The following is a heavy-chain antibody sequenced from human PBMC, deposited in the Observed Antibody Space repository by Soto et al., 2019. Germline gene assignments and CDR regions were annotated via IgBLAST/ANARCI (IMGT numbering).Heavy chain of an antibody. V-gene: IGHV3-66*01. J-gene: IGHJ4*02. Sequence: EVQLVESGGGLVRPEGSLRLSCAASGFTVSSNYMSWVRQAPGKGLEWVSVIYSGGNTYYAESVKDRFTISRDSSKNTVYLQMNSVRVEDTAVYYCARGLVGAKSPFDYWGQGTLVTVSS. CDR3: ARGLVGAKSPFDY. CDR1: GFTVSSNY. D-gene: IGHD3-10*01. CDR2: IYSGGNT.